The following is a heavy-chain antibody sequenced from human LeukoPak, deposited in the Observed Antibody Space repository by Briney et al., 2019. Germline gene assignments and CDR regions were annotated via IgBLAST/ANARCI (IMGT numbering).Heavy chain of an antibody. CDR1: GYTFTGYY. CDR2: INPNSGGT. V-gene: IGHV1-2*02. CDR3: ARVRRRDGWYVRYFDY. J-gene: IGHJ4*02. Sequence: ASVKVSCKASGYTFTGYYMHWVRQAPGQGLEWMGWINPNSGGTNYAQKFQGRVTMTRDTSISTAYMELSRLRSDDTAVYYCARVRRRDGWYVRYFDYWGQGTLVTVSS. D-gene: IGHD6-19*01.